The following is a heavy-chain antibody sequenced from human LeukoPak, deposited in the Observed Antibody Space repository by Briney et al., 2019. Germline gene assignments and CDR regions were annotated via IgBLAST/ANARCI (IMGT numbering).Heavy chain of an antibody. Sequence: PGGSLRLTCAASGFTFSSYAMSWVRQAPGKGLEWVSAISGSGGSTYYADSVKGRFTISRDNSKNTLYLQMNSLRAEDTAVYYCAKTGIRVAAAGITPVPIQHWGQGTLVTVSS. CDR2: ISGSGGST. D-gene: IGHD6-13*01. J-gene: IGHJ1*01. CDR3: AKTGIRVAAAGITPVPIQH. CDR1: GFTFSSYA. V-gene: IGHV3-23*01.